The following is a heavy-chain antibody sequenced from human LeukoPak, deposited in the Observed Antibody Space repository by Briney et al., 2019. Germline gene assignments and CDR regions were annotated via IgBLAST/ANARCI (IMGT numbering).Heavy chain of an antibody. J-gene: IGHJ4*02. CDR2: IIPIFGTA. CDR3: ARAFEGSGYDYGYYFDY. V-gene: IGHV1-69*01. Sequence: SVKVSCKASGGTFSSYAISWVRQAPGQGLEWMGGIIPIFGTANYAQKFQGRVTITADESTSTAYMELSSLRSEDTAVYYCARAFEGSGYDYGYYFDYWGQGTLVTVSS. CDR1: GGTFSSYA. D-gene: IGHD5-12*01.